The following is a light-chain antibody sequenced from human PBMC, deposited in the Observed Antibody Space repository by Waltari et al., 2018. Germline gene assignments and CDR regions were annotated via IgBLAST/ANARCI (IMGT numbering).Light chain of an antibody. J-gene: IGLJ2*01. Sequence: QSALTQPASVSGSPGQSITISCTGTGTDYNYVSWYQQHPGKVPKLMIYDVSKRPSGVSNRFSGSKSGNTASLTISGLQAEDEADYYCTSYISSTTLRVFGGGTKLTVL. CDR2: DVS. CDR1: GTDYNY. CDR3: TSYISSTTLRV. V-gene: IGLV2-14*03.